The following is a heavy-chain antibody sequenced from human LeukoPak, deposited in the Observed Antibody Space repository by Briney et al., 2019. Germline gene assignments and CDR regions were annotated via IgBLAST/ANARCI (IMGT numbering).Heavy chain of an antibody. J-gene: IGHJ3*02. Sequence: SETLSLACTVSSGSISNYYWSWIRQPPGKGLEWIGYIYYSESTKYNPSLKSRLTISVDTSKNQFSLRLTSVTAADTAVYYCARHISGATKELSAFDIWGQGTMVNVSS. CDR2: IYYSEST. V-gene: IGHV4-59*08. CDR1: SGSISNYY. D-gene: IGHD1-20*01. CDR3: ARHISGATKELSAFDI.